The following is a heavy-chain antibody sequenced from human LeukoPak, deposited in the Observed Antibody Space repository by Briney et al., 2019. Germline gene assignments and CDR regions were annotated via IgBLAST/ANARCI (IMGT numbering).Heavy chain of an antibody. CDR3: AKAVGGWNWFDP. J-gene: IGHJ5*02. V-gene: IGHV3-9*01. CDR2: ISWNSGSI. Sequence: GRSLRLSCAASGFTFNDYAMHWVRQAPGKGLEWVSGISWNSGSIGYADSVKGRFTISRDNAKNSLYLQMNSLRAEDTALYYCAKAVGGWNWFDPWGQGTLVTVSS. D-gene: IGHD6-19*01. CDR1: GFTFNDYA.